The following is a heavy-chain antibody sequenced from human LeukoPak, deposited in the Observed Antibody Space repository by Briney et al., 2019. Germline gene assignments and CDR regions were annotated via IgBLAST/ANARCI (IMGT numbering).Heavy chain of an antibody. V-gene: IGHV3-49*03. CDR3: TREGYSSSWYNFDY. CDR1: GFHFGDYA. CDR2: IRSKAYGGTT. D-gene: IGHD6-13*01. J-gene: IGHJ4*02. Sequence: GRSLELSCTASGFHFGDYAMRWFRQAPGKGLEGVGFIRSKAYGGTTEYAASVKGRFTISRDDSKSIAYLQMNSLKTEDTAVYCCTREGYSSSWYNFDYWGQGTLVTVSS.